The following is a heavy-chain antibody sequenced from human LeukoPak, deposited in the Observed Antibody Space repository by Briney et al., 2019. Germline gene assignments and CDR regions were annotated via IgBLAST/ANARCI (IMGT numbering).Heavy chain of an antibody. CDR2: IKQDGSEK. J-gene: IGHJ4*02. Sequence: PGGSLRLSCAASGFTFSSYAMSWVRQAPGKGLEWVANIKQDGSEKYYVDSVKGRFTISRDNAKNSLYLQMNSLRAEDTAVYYCARDTGGSYCDYWGQGTLVTVSS. D-gene: IGHD1-26*01. CDR3: ARDTGGSYCDY. V-gene: IGHV3-7*03. CDR1: GFTFSSYA.